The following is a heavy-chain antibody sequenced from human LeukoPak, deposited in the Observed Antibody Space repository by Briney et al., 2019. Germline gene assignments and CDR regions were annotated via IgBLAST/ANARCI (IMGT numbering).Heavy chain of an antibody. CDR3: AKSVYYGDYFDY. CDR2: ISDSGNSI. V-gene: IGHV3-23*01. J-gene: IGHJ4*02. Sequence: GGSLRLSCAASGFTFSNYVMSWVRQAPGKGLEWVSAISDSGNSIYYADSVKGRFTISRDSSKNTLYLHMSSLTAEDTAVYYCAKSVYYGDYFDYWGQGTTVTVSS. CDR1: GFTFSNYV. D-gene: IGHD4-17*01.